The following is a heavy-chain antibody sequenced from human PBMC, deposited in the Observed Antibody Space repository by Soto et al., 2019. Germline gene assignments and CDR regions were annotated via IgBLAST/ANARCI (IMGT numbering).Heavy chain of an antibody. D-gene: IGHD2-15*01. Sequence: QVTLKESGPVLVKPTETLTLTCTVSGFSLSDADVGVAWIRQPPGKALEWLAHTLSNDEEVFSSSLRTRLTISKDTSRSQVVLTMSNMEPVDTATYYCARIRGYCSGGRCHFYYFAMDVWGQGTTVTVS. J-gene: IGHJ6*02. CDR3: ARIRGYCSGGRCHFYYFAMDV. V-gene: IGHV2-26*01. CDR2: TLSNDEE. CDR1: GFSLSDADVG.